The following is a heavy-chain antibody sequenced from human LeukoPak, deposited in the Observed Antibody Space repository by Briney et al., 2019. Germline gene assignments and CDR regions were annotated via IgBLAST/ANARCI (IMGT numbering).Heavy chain of an antibody. J-gene: IGHJ6*02. V-gene: IGHV3-48*03. Sequence: GGSLRLSCVASTFTFSSFEMNWVRQAPGKGLEWLSYISTYGSTRYYADSVKGRFTISRDNAKNSLYLQMNSLRAEDTAVYYCARDGRTTGTTVSYYYGMDVWGQGTTVTVSS. CDR2: ISTYGSTR. CDR1: TFTFSSFE. D-gene: IGHD1-1*01. CDR3: ARDGRTTGTTVSYYYGMDV.